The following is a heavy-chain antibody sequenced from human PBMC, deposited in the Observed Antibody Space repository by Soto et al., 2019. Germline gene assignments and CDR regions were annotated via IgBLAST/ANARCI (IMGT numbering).Heavy chain of an antibody. Sequence: QVQLVQSGAEVKKPGSSVKVSCKASGGTFSSYTISWVRQAPGQGLEWMGRIIPILGIANYAQKFQCRVTMTADKSTSTAYMELSSLRSEDTAVYYCARDQTRVGSSRDFWGQGTTVTVSS. D-gene: IGHD1-26*01. J-gene: IGHJ6*02. CDR3: ARDQTRVGSSRDF. CDR2: IIPILGIA. V-gene: IGHV1-69*08. CDR1: GGTFSSYT.